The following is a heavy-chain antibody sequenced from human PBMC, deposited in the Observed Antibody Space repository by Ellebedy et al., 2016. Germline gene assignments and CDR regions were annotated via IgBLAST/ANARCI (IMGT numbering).Heavy chain of an antibody. CDR3: AKDLVGIAVAGTADY. CDR1: GFTVSSNY. J-gene: IGHJ4*02. V-gene: IGHV3-53*04. CDR2: IYSGGST. Sequence: GESLKISXAASGFTVSSNYMSWVRQAPGKGLEWVSVIYSGGSTYYADSVKGRFTISRHNSKNTLYLQMNSLRAEDTAVYYCAKDLVGIAVAGTADYWGQGTLVTVSS. D-gene: IGHD6-19*01.